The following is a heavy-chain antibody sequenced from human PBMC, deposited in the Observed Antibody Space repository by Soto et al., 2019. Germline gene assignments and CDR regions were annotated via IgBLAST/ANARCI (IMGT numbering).Heavy chain of an antibody. J-gene: IGHJ3*01. D-gene: IGHD3-22*01. CDR1: GFTFSSYW. CDR2: IKPDGSEK. Sequence: GGSLRLSCAASGFTFSSYWMSWVRQAPGKGLEWVANIKPDGSEKWYVDSVKGRFTISRDNAKNSLYLQMNSLRAEDTAVYYCARGDYYDTSGPFSDAFDVWGQGTMVTVS. CDR3: ARGDYYDTSGPFSDAFDV. V-gene: IGHV3-7*04.